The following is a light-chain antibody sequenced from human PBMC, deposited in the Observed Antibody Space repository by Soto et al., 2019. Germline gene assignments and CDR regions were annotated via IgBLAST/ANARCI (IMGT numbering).Light chain of an antibody. CDR2: AAS. Sequence: DIQMSQSPSSLSASVGDRVTITCRANQSITTYLNWYQQKPGKAPKVLIYAASTLQSGVPSRFSGSGSGTDFTLTISSLHPDDFATYYCQQSYSTPPITFGQGTRLEIK. CDR3: QQSYSTPPIT. V-gene: IGKV1-39*01. CDR1: QSITTY. J-gene: IGKJ5*01.